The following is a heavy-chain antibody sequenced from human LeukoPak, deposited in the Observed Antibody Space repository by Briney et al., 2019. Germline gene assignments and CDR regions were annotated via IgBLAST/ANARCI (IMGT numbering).Heavy chain of an antibody. V-gene: IGHV4-30-2*01. CDR2: IYHSGST. CDR3: ARVLKYYDSSEGFDP. Sequence: PSETLSLTCTVSGGSISSGGYYWSWIRQPPGKGLEWIGYIYHSGSTYYNPSLKSRVTISVDRSKNQFSPKLSSVTAADTAVYYCARVLKYYDSSEGFDPWGQGTLVTVSS. J-gene: IGHJ5*02. CDR1: GGSISSGGYY. D-gene: IGHD3-22*01.